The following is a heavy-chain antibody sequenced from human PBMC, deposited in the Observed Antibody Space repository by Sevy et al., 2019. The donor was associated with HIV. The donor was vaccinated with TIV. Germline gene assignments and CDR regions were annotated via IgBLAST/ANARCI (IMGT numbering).Heavy chain of an antibody. Sequence: GGSLRLSCAASGFTFSNYAMSWVRQAPGKGLEWVSSISRSGGSTYYADSVKGRVTISRDNSKKTLYLQMNSLRAEETAVYYCAKVDVVVPVADYGLDVWGQGTTVTVSS. CDR3: AKVDVVVPVADYGLDV. J-gene: IGHJ6*02. CDR1: GFTFSNYA. D-gene: IGHD2-2*01. CDR2: ISRSGGST. V-gene: IGHV3-23*01.